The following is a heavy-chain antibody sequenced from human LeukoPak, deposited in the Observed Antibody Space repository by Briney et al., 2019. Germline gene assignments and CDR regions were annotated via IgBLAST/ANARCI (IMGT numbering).Heavy chain of an antibody. CDR1: GFTFSSYG. CDR2: IWYDGSKK. J-gene: IGHJ4*02. V-gene: IGHV3-33*01. D-gene: IGHD4-17*01. CDR3: ARDLRPYGDYGPNFDN. Sequence: GGSLRLSCAASGFTFSSYGMHWVRQAPGKGLDWVAVIWYDGSKKYYADSVKGRFTISRDNSKNTLYLQMNGLRAEDTAVYYCARDLRPYGDYGPNFDNWGQGTLVAVSS.